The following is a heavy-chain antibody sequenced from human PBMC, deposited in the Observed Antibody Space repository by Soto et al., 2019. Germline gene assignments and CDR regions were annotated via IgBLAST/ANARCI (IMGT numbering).Heavy chain of an antibody. Sequence: QVQLQESGPGLVKPSQTLSLTCTVSGGSISSGGYYWSWIRQHPGKGLEWIGYIYYSGSTYYNPSLKSRVTISVDTSKNQFSLKLSSVTAADTAVYYCARGATTYYYDSSGTNWFDPWGQGTLVTVSS. CDR1: GGSISSGGYY. D-gene: IGHD3-22*01. CDR3: ARGATTYYYDSSGTNWFDP. V-gene: IGHV4-31*03. CDR2: IYYSGST. J-gene: IGHJ5*02.